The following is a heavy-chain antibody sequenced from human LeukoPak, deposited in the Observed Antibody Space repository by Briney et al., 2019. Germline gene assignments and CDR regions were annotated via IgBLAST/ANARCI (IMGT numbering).Heavy chain of an antibody. Sequence: GGSLRLSCAASGFTLSTSWMTWVRQAPGKGLEWVTNINRDGSQIDYMDSVKGRFTMSRDSANNALHLQMNSLRAEDTAVYYCAREGVPAGFDYWGQGTLVSVSS. D-gene: IGHD2-8*01. CDR3: AREGVPAGFDY. CDR2: INRDGSQI. CDR1: GFTLSTSW. J-gene: IGHJ4*02. V-gene: IGHV3-7*01.